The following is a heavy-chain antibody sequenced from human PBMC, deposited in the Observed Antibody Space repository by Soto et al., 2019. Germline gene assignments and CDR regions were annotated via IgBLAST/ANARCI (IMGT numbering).Heavy chain of an antibody. V-gene: IGHV4-4*02. CDR2: TSHDGVT. J-gene: IGHJ3*02. D-gene: IGHD1-26*01. CDR3: ARFNTGSYYEAFDI. Sequence: SETLSLTCAVSSGSIDNVYWWSLVRQSPGKGLEWIGETSHDGVTNYNPSLEGRVTISIDKSKNQFYLDLNSVTAADTAMYYCARFNTGSYYEAFDIWGQGTMVT. CDR1: SGSIDNVYW.